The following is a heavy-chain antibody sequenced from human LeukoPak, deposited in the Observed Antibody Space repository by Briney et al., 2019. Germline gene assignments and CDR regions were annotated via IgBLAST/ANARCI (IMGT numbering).Heavy chain of an antibody. D-gene: IGHD6-19*01. Sequence: SETLSLTCTVSGGSISSYYWSWIRQPPGKGLEWIGYIYYSGSTNYNPSLKSRVTISVDTSKNQFSLKPSSVTAADTAVYYCARASSGWYYLDYWGQGTLVTVSS. V-gene: IGHV4-59*01. CDR2: IYYSGST. J-gene: IGHJ4*02. CDR3: ARASSGWYYLDY. CDR1: GGSISSYY.